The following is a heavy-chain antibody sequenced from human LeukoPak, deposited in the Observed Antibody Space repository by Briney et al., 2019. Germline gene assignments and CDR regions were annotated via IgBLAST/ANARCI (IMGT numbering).Heavy chain of an antibody. J-gene: IGHJ6*02. Sequence: GGSLRLSCAASGLTFSSYDMNWVRQAPGKGLEWVSYISRSGVTIYYAGSVKGRFTISRDYAKDSLFLQMNSLRAEDTAVYYCARHNPYGSGMGVWGQGTTVTVSS. CDR1: GLTFSSYD. CDR2: ISRSGVTI. D-gene: IGHD3-10*01. V-gene: IGHV3-48*03. CDR3: ARHNPYGSGMGV.